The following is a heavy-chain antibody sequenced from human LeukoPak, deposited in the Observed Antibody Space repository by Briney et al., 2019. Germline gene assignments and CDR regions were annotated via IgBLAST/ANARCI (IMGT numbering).Heavy chain of an antibody. J-gene: IGHJ4*02. D-gene: IGHD3-22*01. CDR3: AKEYYYDSSGYLLGYFDY. V-gene: IGHV3-23*01. Sequence: PGGSLRLSCAASGFTFSTFAMIWVRQPPGKGLEGVSSIFPSGGEIHYADSVKGRFTISRDNSKNTLYLQMNSLRAEDTAVYYCAKEYYYDSSGYLLGYFDYWGQGTLVTVSS. CDR2: IFPSGGEI. CDR1: GFTFSTFA.